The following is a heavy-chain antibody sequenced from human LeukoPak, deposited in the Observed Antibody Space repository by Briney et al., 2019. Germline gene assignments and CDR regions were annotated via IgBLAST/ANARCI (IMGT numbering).Heavy chain of an antibody. CDR2: IYYSGST. CDR3: ATLGTTVTNPFDY. D-gene: IGHD4-17*01. V-gene: IGHV4-59*08. Sequence: TSETLSLTCTVSGGSISSYYWIWIRQPPGKGLEWIGYIYYSGSTNYNPSLKSRVTISVDTSKNQFSLKLSSVTAADTAVYYCATLGTTVTNPFDYWGQGTLVTVSS. CDR1: GGSISSYY. J-gene: IGHJ4*02.